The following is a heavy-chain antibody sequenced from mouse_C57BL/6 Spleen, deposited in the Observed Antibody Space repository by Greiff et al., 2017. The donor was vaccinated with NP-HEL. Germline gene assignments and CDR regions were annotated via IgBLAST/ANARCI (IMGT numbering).Heavy chain of an antibody. Sequence: EVKVVESGGGLVKPGGSLKLSCAASGFTFSSYAMSWVRQTPEKRLEWVATISDGGSYTYYPDNVKGRFTISRDNAKNNLYLQMSHLKSEDTAMYYCAREDGNYGLFAYWGQGTLVTVSA. CDR1: GFTFSSYA. CDR2: ISDGGSYT. D-gene: IGHD2-1*01. V-gene: IGHV5-4*01. J-gene: IGHJ3*01. CDR3: AREDGNYGLFAY.